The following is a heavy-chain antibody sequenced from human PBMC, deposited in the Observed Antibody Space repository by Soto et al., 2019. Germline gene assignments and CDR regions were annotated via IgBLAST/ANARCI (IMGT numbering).Heavy chain of an antibody. Sequence: GSLKLSCSASGFAFTSFSMAWVRQPPGKGLEWVANIKHDGFEKYSVDSLKGRFSVSRGNAKNSLYLQINSLRAEDTAVYYCARGRDYNYGMDVWGQGTSVTVSS. CDR1: GFAFTSFS. CDR3: ARGRDYNYGMDV. V-gene: IGHV3-7*03. CDR2: IKHDGFEK. J-gene: IGHJ6*02.